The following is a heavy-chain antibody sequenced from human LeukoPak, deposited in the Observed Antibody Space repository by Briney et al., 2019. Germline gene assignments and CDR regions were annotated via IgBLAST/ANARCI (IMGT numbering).Heavy chain of an antibody. CDR3: AKFITYHGAFDI. V-gene: IGHV3-30-3*02. D-gene: IGHD3-22*01. CDR1: GFTFSSYA. Sequence: GGSLRLSCAASGFTFSSYAMHWVRQAPGKGLEWVAVISYDGSNKYYADSVKGRFTISRDNSKNTLYLQMNSLRAEDTAVYYCAKFITYHGAFDIWAQGTMVTVSS. CDR2: ISYDGSNK. J-gene: IGHJ3*02.